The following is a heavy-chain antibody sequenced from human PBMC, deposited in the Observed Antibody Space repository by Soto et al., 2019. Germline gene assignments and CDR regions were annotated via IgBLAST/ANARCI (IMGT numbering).Heavy chain of an antibody. J-gene: IGHJ4*02. D-gene: IGHD3-3*01. CDR2: IYSGGDT. CDR3: AAREWLRWPLEY. V-gene: IGHV3-66*01. CDR1: GFTVSSNF. Sequence: GGSLRLSCAASGFTVSSNFMSWVRQAPGEGLEWVSDIYSGGDTFYADSVKGRFTISRDIPKNMLFLQMNSLRADDTAVYYCAAREWLRWPLEYWSQGTLVTVSS.